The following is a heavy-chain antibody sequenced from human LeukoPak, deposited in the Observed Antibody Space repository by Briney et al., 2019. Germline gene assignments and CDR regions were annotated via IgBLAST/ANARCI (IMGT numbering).Heavy chain of an antibody. V-gene: IGHV3-9*01. Sequence: GRSLRLSCAASGFTFDDYAMHWVRQAPGKGLESVSGISWNSGSIGYTDSVKGRFTISRDNAKNSVYLQMNSLRAEDTVLYYCGKAAGGVVVINTFDYWGQGTLVTVSS. J-gene: IGHJ4*02. CDR1: GFTFDDYA. CDR3: GKAAGGVVVINTFDY. D-gene: IGHD3-22*01. CDR2: ISWNSGSI.